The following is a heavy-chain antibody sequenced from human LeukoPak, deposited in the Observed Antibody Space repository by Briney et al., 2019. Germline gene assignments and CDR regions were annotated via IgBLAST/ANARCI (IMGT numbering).Heavy chain of an antibody. V-gene: IGHV3-15*01. CDR3: TTVGYCSGGSCYSGWYFDL. D-gene: IGHD2-15*01. CDR1: GFTFSNAW. CDR2: IKSKTDGGTT. Sequence: GGSLRLSCAASGFTFSNAWMSWVRQAPGKGLEWVGRIKSKTDGGTTDYAAPVKGRFTISRDDSKNTLYLQMNSLKTEDTAVYYCTTVGYCSGGSCYSGWYFDLWGRGTLVTVSS. J-gene: IGHJ2*01.